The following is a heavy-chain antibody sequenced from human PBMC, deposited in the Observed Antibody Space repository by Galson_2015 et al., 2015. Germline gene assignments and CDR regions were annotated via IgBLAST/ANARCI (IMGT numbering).Heavy chain of an antibody. Sequence: SETLSLTCAVSVYSIINGHWWSWVRQSPGKGLEWIGEIERKEGTTYNPSLRGRATISVDTSKNHLSLSLTSVTAADTAVYYCAIRLQIQMAFDSWGQGTPVIVSS. CDR2: IERKEGT. V-gene: IGHV4-4*02. CDR3: AIRLQIQMAFDS. CDR1: VYSIINGHW. J-gene: IGHJ4*02. D-gene: IGHD5-18*01.